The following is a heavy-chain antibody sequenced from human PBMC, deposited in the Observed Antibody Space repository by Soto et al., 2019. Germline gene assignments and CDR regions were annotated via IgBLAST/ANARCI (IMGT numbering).Heavy chain of an antibody. Sequence: EVQLVGSGGGLVQPGGSLRLSCAASGFSFNTYEMNWVRQAPGKGLEWVSYISTSGSTISYADSVKGRFTISRDNGKNSLYLQVNSLRDEDTAVYYGAYGGRCDYWGQGTQVTVSS. D-gene: IGHD1-26*01. CDR1: GFSFNTYE. CDR2: ISTSGSTI. CDR3: AYGGRCDY. V-gene: IGHV3-48*03. J-gene: IGHJ4*02.